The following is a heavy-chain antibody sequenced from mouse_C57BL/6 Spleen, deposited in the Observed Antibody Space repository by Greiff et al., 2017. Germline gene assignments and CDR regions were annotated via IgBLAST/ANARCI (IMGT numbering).Heavy chain of an antibody. D-gene: IGHD1-1*01. CDR1: GFTFSDYG. CDR2: ISSGSSTI. CDR3: ARKEITTVVAQPHYYAMDY. V-gene: IGHV5-17*01. Sequence: EVQGVESGGGLVKPGGSLKLSCAASGFTFSDYGMHWVRQAPEKGLEWVAYISSGSSTIYYADTVKGRFTISRDNAKNTLFLQMTSLRSEDTAMYYCARKEITTVVAQPHYYAMDYWGQGTSVTVSS. J-gene: IGHJ4*01.